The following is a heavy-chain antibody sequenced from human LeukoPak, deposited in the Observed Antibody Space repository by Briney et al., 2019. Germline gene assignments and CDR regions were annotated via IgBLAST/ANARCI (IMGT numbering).Heavy chain of an antibody. Sequence: SVKVSCKASGGTFSSYAISWVRQAPGQGLEWMGGIIPIFGTANYAQKFQGRVTITTDESTSTAYVELSSLRSEDTAVYYCARGGSTDTAQHDAFDIWGQGTMVTVSS. CDR3: ARGGSTDTAQHDAFDI. V-gene: IGHV1-69*05. J-gene: IGHJ3*02. CDR1: GGTFSSYA. D-gene: IGHD2-2*01. CDR2: IIPIFGTA.